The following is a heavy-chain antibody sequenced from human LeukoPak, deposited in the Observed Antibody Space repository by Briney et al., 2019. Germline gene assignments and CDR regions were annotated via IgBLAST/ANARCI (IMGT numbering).Heavy chain of an antibody. Sequence: SVKLSCKASGGTFSSYAISWVRQAPGQGLEWMGGIIPIFGTANYAQKFQGRVTITTDESTSTAYMELSSLRSEDTAVYYCARTYCSSTSCPAGVFDYWGQGTLVTVSS. CDR3: ARTYCSSTSCPAGVFDY. J-gene: IGHJ4*02. D-gene: IGHD2-2*01. CDR1: GGTFSSYA. CDR2: IIPIFGTA. V-gene: IGHV1-69*05.